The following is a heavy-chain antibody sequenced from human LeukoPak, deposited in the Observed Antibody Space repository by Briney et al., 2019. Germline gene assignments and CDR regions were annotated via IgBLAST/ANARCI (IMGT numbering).Heavy chain of an antibody. Sequence: ASVKVSCKASGYTFIGYYMHWVRQAPGQGLEWIGWINPNSGGTNYAQKFQGRVTMTRDTSISTAYMELSRLRSDDTAVYYCASGYCSSTSCYLQHWGQGTLVTVSS. V-gene: IGHV1-2*02. CDR3: ASGYCSSTSCYLQH. J-gene: IGHJ1*01. CDR1: GYTFIGYY. CDR2: INPNSGGT. D-gene: IGHD2-2*03.